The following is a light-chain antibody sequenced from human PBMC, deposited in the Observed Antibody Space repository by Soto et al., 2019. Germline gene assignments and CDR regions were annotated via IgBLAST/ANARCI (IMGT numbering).Light chain of an antibody. CDR2: GAN. CDR1: QTISSW. J-gene: IGKJ5*01. V-gene: IGKV1-5*01. Sequence: DIQKTHPPFTLSGSVGDIVTITCPASQTISSWLAWYQQKPGKAPNLLIFGANTLQSGVPSRFSGSGYGTDFTLTITTLQPEDVGIYYCQQCHATPLTFGQGTRLEIK. CDR3: QQCHATPLT.